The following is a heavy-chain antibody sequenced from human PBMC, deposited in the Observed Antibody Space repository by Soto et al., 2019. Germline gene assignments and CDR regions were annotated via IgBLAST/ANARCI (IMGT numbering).Heavy chain of an antibody. J-gene: IGHJ6*03. CDR2: IYYSGST. CDR3: ARGRGVASRSVYYYYMDV. CDR1: GGSIRSYD. D-gene: IGHD3-10*01. Sequence: SETLSLTCTVSGGSIRSYDWSWIRQPPGKGLEWIGYIYYSGSTNYNPSLKSRVTISVDTSKNQFSLKLSSVTAADTAVYYCARGRGVASRSVYYYYMDVWGKGTTVTVSS. V-gene: IGHV4-59*01.